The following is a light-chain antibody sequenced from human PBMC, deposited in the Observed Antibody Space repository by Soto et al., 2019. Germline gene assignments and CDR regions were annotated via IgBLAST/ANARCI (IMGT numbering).Light chain of an antibody. CDR3: QQYNDWPLT. J-gene: IGKJ1*01. Sequence: EIVMTQSPATLSVSPGARATLSCRASQSIGNNLAWYQQQPGQAPRLLIYGAFTRATGIPARFSGTGSGTEFTLTISSLQSEDFALYYCQQYNDWPLTFGQGTKVNIK. V-gene: IGKV3-15*01. CDR2: GAF. CDR1: QSIGNN.